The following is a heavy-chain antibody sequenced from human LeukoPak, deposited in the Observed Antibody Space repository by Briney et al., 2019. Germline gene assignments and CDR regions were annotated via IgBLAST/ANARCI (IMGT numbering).Heavy chain of an antibody. V-gene: IGHV3-30-3*01. CDR2: ISYDGSNK. CDR3: ARDLYYGSGSYSGGLGY. J-gene: IGHJ4*02. CDR1: GFTFSSYA. D-gene: IGHD3-10*01. Sequence: GSLRLSCAASGFTFSSYAMHWVRQAPGKGLEWVAVISYDGSNKYYADSVKGRFTISRDNSKNTLYLQMNSLRAEDTAVYYCARDLYYGSGSYSGGLGYWGQGTLVTVSS.